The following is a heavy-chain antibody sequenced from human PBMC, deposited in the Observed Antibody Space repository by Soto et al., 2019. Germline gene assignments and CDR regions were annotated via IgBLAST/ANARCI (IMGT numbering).Heavy chain of an antibody. CDR2: ISYDGSKK. CDR3: ARHYSSGSRNWFDP. Sequence: GGSLRLSCAASGFVFSYYAMHWVRQAPGKGPEWVAVISYDGSKKHYVDSVKGRFTISRDNSRNTLYLEMTSLRADDTALYHCARHYSSGSRNWFDPWGQGTLVTVSS. D-gene: IGHD6-19*01. V-gene: IGHV3-33*01. CDR1: GFVFSYYA. J-gene: IGHJ5*02.